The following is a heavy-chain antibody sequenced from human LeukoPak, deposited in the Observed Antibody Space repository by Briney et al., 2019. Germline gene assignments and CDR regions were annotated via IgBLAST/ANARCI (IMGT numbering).Heavy chain of an antibody. CDR3: ARAPRGYCSSTSCYSYYYYGMDV. Sequence: GGSLRLSCAASEFTFSSCGMSWVRQAPGKGLEWVSSISSGGDYTYYADSVKDRFTISRDNSKNSLYLQMNSLRAEDTAVYYCARAPRGYCSSTSCYSYYYYGMDVWGQGTTVTVSS. CDR2: ISSGGDYT. CDR1: EFTFSSCG. D-gene: IGHD2-2*02. J-gene: IGHJ6*02. V-gene: IGHV3-23*01.